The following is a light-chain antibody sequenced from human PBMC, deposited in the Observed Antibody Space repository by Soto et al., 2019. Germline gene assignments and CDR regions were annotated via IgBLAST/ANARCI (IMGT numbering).Light chain of an antibody. Sequence: DIQMTQSPSTLSGSVGDGVTITCRASQTISSWLAWYQQKPGKAPKLLIYKASTLKSGVPSRFSGSGSGTEFTLTISSLQPDDFATYYCQQYNSYPGTFGQGTKVDIK. CDR1: QTISSW. J-gene: IGKJ1*01. V-gene: IGKV1-5*03. CDR3: QQYNSYPGT. CDR2: KAS.